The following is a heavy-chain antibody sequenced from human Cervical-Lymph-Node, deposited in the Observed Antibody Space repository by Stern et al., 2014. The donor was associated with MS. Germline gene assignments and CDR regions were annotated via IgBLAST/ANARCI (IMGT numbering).Heavy chain of an antibody. Sequence: QVQLVQSGAEVKKPGASVKVSCKASGYSFSTYAMHWLRQAPGHRPEWMGWINGGNGKTKSSQKFQGGVTLTRDTSASTVYMELNSLRSEDTAVYYCARGRGYCFDFWGQGTLVTVSS. CDR2: INGGNGKT. CDR3: ARGRGYCFDF. J-gene: IGHJ4*02. CDR1: GYSFSTYA. V-gene: IGHV1-3*01.